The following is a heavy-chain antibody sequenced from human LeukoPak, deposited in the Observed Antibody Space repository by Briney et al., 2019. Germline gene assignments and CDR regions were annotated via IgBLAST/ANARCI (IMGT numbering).Heavy chain of an antibody. CDR3: ARGPPSGCSYWRVYFDY. D-gene: IGHD2-15*01. CDR1: GYTFTSYY. CDR2: INPSGGST. V-gene: IGHV1-46*01. J-gene: IGHJ4*02. Sequence: ASVKVSCKASGYTFTSYYMHWVRQAPGQGLEWMGIINPSGGSTSYAQKFQGRVTMTRDTSTITVYMELSRLRSEDTAVYYCARGPPSGCSYWRVYFDYWGQGTLVTVSS.